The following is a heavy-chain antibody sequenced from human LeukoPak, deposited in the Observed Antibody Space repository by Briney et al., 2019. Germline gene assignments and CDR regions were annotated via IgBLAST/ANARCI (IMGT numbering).Heavy chain of an antibody. J-gene: IGHJ5*02. Sequence: GGSLRLSCAASGFTFSNAWMSWVRQAPGKGLEWVGRIKSKTDGGTTDYAAPVKGRFTISRDDSKNTLYLQMNSLKTEDTAVYYCTTVKVYCSSTSCSPWGQGTLVTVSS. V-gene: IGHV3-15*01. CDR2: IKSKTDGGTT. CDR3: TTVKVYCSSTSCSP. D-gene: IGHD2-2*01. CDR1: GFTFSNAW.